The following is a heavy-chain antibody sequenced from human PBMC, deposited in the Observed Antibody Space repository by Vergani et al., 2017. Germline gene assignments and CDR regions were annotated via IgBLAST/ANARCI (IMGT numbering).Heavy chain of an antibody. J-gene: IGHJ6*03. CDR2: IFYTGTS. D-gene: IGHD1-26*01. CDR1: GTSISGSSDY. Sequence: QLQLQESGPGLLKPSETLSLTCSVSGTSISGSSDYWGWIRQPPGKGLEWIGSIFYTGTSYYNPSLESRATNSVDTSKNQFSLKLKSVTAADTAVYYCARGKYSGSYSYYYYMDVWGKGTTVTVSS. CDR3: ARGKYSGSYSYYYYMDV. V-gene: IGHV4-39*01.